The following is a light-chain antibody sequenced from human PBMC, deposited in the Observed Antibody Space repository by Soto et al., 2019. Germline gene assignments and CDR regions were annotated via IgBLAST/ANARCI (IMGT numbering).Light chain of an antibody. Sequence: DIFMTQSPATLSVSLVGRATLSCRASQSVSDRVVWYQQKSGQAPSLLIYAASTRAAGVPARFSGSGSGTEFTLTISSLQSEDFAVYFCQQYADWPKTFGQGTKVDIK. CDR1: QSVSDR. CDR3: QQYADWPKT. J-gene: IGKJ1*01. V-gene: IGKV3-15*01. CDR2: AAS.